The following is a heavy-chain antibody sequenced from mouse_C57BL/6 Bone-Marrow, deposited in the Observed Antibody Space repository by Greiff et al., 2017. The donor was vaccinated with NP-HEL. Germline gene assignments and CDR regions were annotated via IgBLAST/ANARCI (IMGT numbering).Heavy chain of an antibody. J-gene: IGHJ4*01. CDR3: ARRGITTVVRAMDY. CDR1: GFTFSDYY. V-gene: IGHV5-12*01. D-gene: IGHD1-1*01. Sequence: EVQGVESGGGLVQPGGSLKLSCAASGFTFSDYYMYWVRQTPEKRLEWVAYISNGGGSTYYPDTVKGRFTISRDNAKNTLYLQMSRLKSEDTAMYYCARRGITTVVRAMDYWGQGTSVTVSS. CDR2: ISNGGGST.